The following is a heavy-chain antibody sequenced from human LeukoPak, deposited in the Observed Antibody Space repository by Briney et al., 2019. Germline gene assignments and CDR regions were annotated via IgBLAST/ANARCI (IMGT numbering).Heavy chain of an antibody. CDR2: IHDSGST. Sequence: PSETLSLTCTVSGGTISSYYWNWIRQPPGKGLEWIGYIHDSGSTKYNPSLKSRVAISVDTSKNQFSLKPSSVTAADTAVYYCARWYYSDWAFDYWGQGTLVTVSS. V-gene: IGHV4-59*08. D-gene: IGHD6-19*01. J-gene: IGHJ4*02. CDR3: ARWYYSDWAFDY. CDR1: GGTISSYY.